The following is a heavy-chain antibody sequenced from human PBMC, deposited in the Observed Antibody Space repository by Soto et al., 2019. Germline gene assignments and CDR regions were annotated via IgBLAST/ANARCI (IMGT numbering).Heavy chain of an antibody. CDR3: AKDPAAYSSGWGNWFDP. CDR1: GFTFSSYA. J-gene: IGHJ5*02. V-gene: IGHV3-23*01. Sequence: EVQLLESGGGLVQPGGSLRLSCAASGFTFSSYAMSWVRQAPGKGLEWVSAIRGSGGSTYYADSVKGRFTISRDNSNNTLYLQMNSLRAEDTAVYYCAKDPAAYSSGWGNWFDPWGQGTLVSVSS. D-gene: IGHD6-19*01. CDR2: IRGSGGST.